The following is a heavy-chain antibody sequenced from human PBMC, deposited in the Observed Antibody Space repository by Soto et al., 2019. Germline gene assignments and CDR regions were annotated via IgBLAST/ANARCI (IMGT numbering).Heavy chain of an antibody. J-gene: IGHJ4*02. V-gene: IGHV5-51*03. CDR3: ARLGHEMATIETEGFDY. CDR2: IYPGDSDT. CDR1: GYSFTSYW. Sequence: PGESLQISCKGSGYSFTSYWIGWVRQMPGKGLEWMGIIYPGDSDTRYSPSFQGQVTISADKSISTAYLQWSSLKASDTAMYYCARLGHEMATIETEGFDYWGQGTLVTVSS. D-gene: IGHD5-12*01.